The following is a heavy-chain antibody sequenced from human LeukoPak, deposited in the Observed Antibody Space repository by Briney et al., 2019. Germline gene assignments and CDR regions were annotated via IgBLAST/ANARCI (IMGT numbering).Heavy chain of an antibody. V-gene: IGHV3-74*01. Sequence: GGSLRLSCAASGFTFSSYWMHWVRQVPGKGLVWVSRINTDGSRTTYADSVKGRFTISRDNAKNSLYLQMNSLRAEDTAVYYCASRGTITGTTLIDYWGQGTLVTVSS. J-gene: IGHJ4*02. D-gene: IGHD1-7*01. CDR1: GFTFSSYW. CDR3: ASRGTITGTTLIDY. CDR2: INTDGSRT.